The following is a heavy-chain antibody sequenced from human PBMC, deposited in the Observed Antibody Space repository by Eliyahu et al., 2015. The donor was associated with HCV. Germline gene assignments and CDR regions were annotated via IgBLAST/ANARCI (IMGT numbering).Heavy chain of an antibody. Sequence: QVQLVESGGGLVKPGGSLRLSCAASGFTFSDYYMSWIRQAPGKGLEGVSYISSSSSYTNYADSVKGRFTISRDNAKNSLYLQMNSLRAEDTAVYYCARGNGDYAHTYYFDYWGQGTLVTVSS. D-gene: IGHD4-17*01. CDR1: GFTFSDYY. V-gene: IGHV3-11*06. CDR2: ISSSSSYT. J-gene: IGHJ4*02. CDR3: ARGNGDYAHTYYFDY.